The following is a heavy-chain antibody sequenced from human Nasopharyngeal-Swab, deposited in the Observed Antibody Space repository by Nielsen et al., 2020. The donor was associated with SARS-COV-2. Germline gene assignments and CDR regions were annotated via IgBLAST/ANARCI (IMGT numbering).Heavy chain of an antibody. CDR1: GGSFSGYY. D-gene: IGHD2-2*01. CDR3: ARGRQLPQYYYYYYMDV. CDR2: INHSGST. V-gene: IGHV4-34*01. J-gene: IGHJ6*03. Sequence: SETLSLTCAVSGGSFSGYYWSWIRQPPGKGLEWIGEINHSGSTNYNPSLKSRVTISVDTSKNQFSLKLSSVTAADTAVYYCARGRQLPQYYYYYYMDVWGKGTTVTVSS.